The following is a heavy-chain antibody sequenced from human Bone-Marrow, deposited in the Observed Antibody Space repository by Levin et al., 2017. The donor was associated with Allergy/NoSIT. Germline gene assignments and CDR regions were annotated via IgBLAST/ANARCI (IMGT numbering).Heavy chain of an antibody. CDR2: FDPEYGRS. V-gene: IGHV1-24*01. Sequence: PGESLKISCKASGYSLSDLALHWVRQAPGKGLEWVGGFDPEYGRSIYARKFQGRVTMTADISTDTAYMELSDLTSDDTAVFYCATVPLEYRMLLLEDWGQGTLVIVSS. CDR1: GYSLSDLA. CDR3: ATVPLEYRMLLLED. J-gene: IGHJ4*02. D-gene: IGHD2-21*02.